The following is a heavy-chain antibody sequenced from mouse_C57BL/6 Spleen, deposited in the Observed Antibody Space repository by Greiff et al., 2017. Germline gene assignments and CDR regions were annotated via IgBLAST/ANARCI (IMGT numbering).Heavy chain of an antibody. J-gene: IGHJ3*01. CDR3: ARGVFAY. CDR1: GFTFSDYG. Sequence: EVQVVESGGGLVKPGGSLKLSCAASGFTFSDYGMNWVRQAPEKGLEWVAYISSGSSTIYYADTVKGRFTISRDNAKNTLFLQMTSLRSEDTAMYYCARGVFAYWGQGTLVTVSA. CDR2: ISSGSSTI. V-gene: IGHV5-17*01.